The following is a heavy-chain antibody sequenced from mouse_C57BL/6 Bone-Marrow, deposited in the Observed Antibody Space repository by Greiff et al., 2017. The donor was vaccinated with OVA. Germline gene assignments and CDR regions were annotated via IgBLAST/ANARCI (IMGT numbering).Heavy chain of an antibody. CDR3: ARTRYYGSD. CDR1: GYAFSSFW. CDR2: IFPGDGDT. J-gene: IGHJ3*01. V-gene: IGHV1-80*01. D-gene: IGHD1-1*01. Sequence: QVQLQQSGAELVKPGASVKISCKPSGYAFSSFWLNWVKQRPGKGLEWIGQIFPGDGDTNYNGNFKGKATLTADKSSSTAYMQLSSVASEDSAVFFCARTRYYGSDWGQGTMVTVSA.